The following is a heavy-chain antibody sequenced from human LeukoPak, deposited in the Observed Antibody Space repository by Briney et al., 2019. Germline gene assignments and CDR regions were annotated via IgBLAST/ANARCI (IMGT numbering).Heavy chain of an antibody. V-gene: IGHV1-18*01. Sequence: GASVKVSCKASGYTFTSYGISWVRQAPGQGLEWMGWISAYNGNTNYAQKLQGRVTMTTDTSTSTAYTELRSLRSDDTAVYYCARDRGRQWLRYFDYWGQGTLVTVSS. CDR3: ARDRGRQWLRYFDY. CDR1: GYTFTSYG. CDR2: ISAYNGNT. J-gene: IGHJ4*02. D-gene: IGHD6-19*01.